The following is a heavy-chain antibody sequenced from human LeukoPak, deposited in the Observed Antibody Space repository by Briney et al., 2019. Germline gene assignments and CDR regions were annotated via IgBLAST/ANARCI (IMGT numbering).Heavy chain of an antibody. J-gene: IGHJ4*02. V-gene: IGHV1-8*03. CDR2: MNPNSGNT. CDR3: ARTYYDILTGSPPFFDY. Sequence: ASVKVSCKASGYTFTSYDINWVRQATGQGLEWMGWMNPNSGNTGYAQKFQGRVTITRNTSISTAYMELSSLRSDDTAVYYCARTYYDILTGSPPFFDYWGQGTLVTVSS. CDR1: GYTFTSYD. D-gene: IGHD3-9*01.